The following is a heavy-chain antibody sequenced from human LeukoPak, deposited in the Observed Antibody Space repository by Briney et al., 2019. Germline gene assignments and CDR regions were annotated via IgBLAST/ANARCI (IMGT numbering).Heavy chain of an antibody. Sequence: GGSLRLSCAASGFTFSSYWMSWVRQAPGKGLEWVANIKQDGSEKYYVDSVKGRFTISRDSAKNSLYLQMNSLRAEDTAVYYCARDWGSSGYYYYYYYMDVWGKGTTVTVSS. D-gene: IGHD3-22*01. V-gene: IGHV3-7*01. CDR2: IKQDGSEK. CDR3: ARDWGSSGYYYYYYYMDV. J-gene: IGHJ6*03. CDR1: GFTFSSYW.